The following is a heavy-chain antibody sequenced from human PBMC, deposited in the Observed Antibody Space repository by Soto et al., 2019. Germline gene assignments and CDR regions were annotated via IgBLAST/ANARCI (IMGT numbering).Heavy chain of an antibody. CDR1: GYTFTSYD. CDR3: ARGGALWFGELSSMDV. D-gene: IGHD3-10*01. Sequence: ASVKVSCKASGYTFTSYDINWVRQATGQGLEWMGWMNPNSGNTGYAQKFQGRVTMTRNTSISTAYMELSSLRSEDTAVYYCARGGALWFGELSSMDVWGQGTTVTVS. CDR2: MNPNSGNT. J-gene: IGHJ6*02. V-gene: IGHV1-8*01.